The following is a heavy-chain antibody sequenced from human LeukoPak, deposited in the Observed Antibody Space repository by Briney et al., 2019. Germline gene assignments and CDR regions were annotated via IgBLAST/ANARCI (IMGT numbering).Heavy chain of an antibody. CDR1: GGSISSGDYY. Sequence: SETLSLTCTVSGGSISSGDYYWSWIRQPPGKGLEWIGYIYYSGSTYYNPSLKSRVTISVDTSKNQSSLKLSSVTAADTAVYYCARGNTMIGDAFDIWGQGTMVTVSS. J-gene: IGHJ3*02. CDR3: ARGNTMIGDAFDI. CDR2: IYYSGST. V-gene: IGHV4-30-4*01. D-gene: IGHD3-22*01.